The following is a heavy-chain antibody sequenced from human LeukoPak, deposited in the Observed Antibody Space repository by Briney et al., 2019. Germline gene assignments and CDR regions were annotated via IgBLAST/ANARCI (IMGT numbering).Heavy chain of an antibody. D-gene: IGHD6-13*01. CDR2: IYYSGST. J-gene: IGHJ3*02. CDR1: DGSISSYY. V-gene: IGHV4-59*08. CDR3: ARHQGSSWYSDAFDI. Sequence: SETLSLTCTVSDGSISSYYWSWIRQPPGKGLERIGYIYYSGSTNYNPSLKSRVTISVDTSKNQFSLKLSSVTAADTAVYYCARHQGSSWYSDAFDIWGQGTMVTVSS.